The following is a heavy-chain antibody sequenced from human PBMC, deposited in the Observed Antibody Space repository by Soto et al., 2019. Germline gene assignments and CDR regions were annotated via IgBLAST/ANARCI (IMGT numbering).Heavy chain of an antibody. J-gene: IGHJ4*02. CDR1: GGSFSGYY. D-gene: IGHD2-15*01. Sequence: SSETLSLTCAVYGGSFSGYYWSWIRQPPGKGLEWIGEINHSGSTNYNPSLKSRVTISVDTSKNQFSLKLSSVTAADTAVYYCARKRQLGYCSGGSCYSGLYASYFDYWGQGTLVTVSS. V-gene: IGHV4-34*01. CDR2: INHSGST. CDR3: ARKRQLGYCSGGSCYSGLYASYFDY.